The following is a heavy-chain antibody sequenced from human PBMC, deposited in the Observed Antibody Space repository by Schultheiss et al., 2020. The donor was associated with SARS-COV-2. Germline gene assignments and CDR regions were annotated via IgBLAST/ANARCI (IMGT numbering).Heavy chain of an antibody. V-gene: IGHV4-61*01. CDR3: ARDSPDVPRNRRYYGMDV. Sequence: SQTLSLTCTVSGGSISSGSYYWSWIRQPPGKGLEWIGYVYYRGSTNYKPSLRSRVTISVDTSKGQLSLRLNSVTAADTAVYYCARDSPDVPRNRRYYGMDVWGQGTTVTVSS. CDR1: GGSISSGSYY. D-gene: IGHD3-10*02. CDR2: VYYRGST. J-gene: IGHJ6*02.